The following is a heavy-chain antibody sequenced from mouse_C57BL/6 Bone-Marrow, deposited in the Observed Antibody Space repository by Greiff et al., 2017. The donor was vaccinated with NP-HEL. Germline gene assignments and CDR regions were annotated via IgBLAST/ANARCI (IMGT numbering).Heavy chain of an antibody. J-gene: IGHJ3*01. D-gene: IGHD1-1*02. CDR3: ARGNLLSPPEFTY. V-gene: IGHV1-19*01. CDR2: INPYNGGT. CDR1: GYTFTDYY. Sequence: EVQLQQSGPVLVKPGASVKMSCKASGYTFTDYYMNWVKQSHGKSLEWIGVINPYNGGTSYNQKFKGKATLTVDKSSSTAYMELNSLTSEDSAVYYCARGNLLSPPEFTYWGQGTLVTVSA.